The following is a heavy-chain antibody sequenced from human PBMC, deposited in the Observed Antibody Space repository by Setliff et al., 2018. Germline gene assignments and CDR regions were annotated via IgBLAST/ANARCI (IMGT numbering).Heavy chain of an antibody. Sequence: GGSLRLSCAASGFAFSSYMNWVRQAPGKGLECVSSISAGTTYIYYADSVKGRFTISRDNAKNSLYLEMNSLRAEDTAVYYCARGPTLIDSWGQGTLVPSPQ. V-gene: IGHV3-21*01. CDR3: ARGPTLIDS. J-gene: IGHJ4*02. CDR1: GFAFSSY. D-gene: IGHD3-16*01. CDR2: ISAGTTYI.